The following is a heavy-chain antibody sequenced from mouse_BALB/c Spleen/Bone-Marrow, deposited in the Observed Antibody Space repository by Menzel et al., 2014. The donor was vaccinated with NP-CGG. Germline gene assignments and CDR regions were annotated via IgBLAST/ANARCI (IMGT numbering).Heavy chain of an antibody. V-gene: IGHV1S22*01. CDR2: IYPGSGST. CDR3: TVRRFAY. CDR1: GYTFTSYW. D-gene: IGHD2-14*01. J-gene: IGHJ3*01. Sequence: LQQSGSELVRPGASVKLSCKASGYTFTSYWMHWAKQRHGQGLEWIGNIYPGSGSTNYDEKFKSKGTLTVDTSSSTAYMHLSSLTSEDSAVYYCTVRRFAYWGQGTLVTVSA.